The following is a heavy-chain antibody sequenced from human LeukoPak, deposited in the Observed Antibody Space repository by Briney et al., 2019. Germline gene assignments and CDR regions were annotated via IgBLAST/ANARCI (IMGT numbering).Heavy chain of an antibody. D-gene: IGHD5-12*01. V-gene: IGHV4-4*07. CDR1: GGSFSSHY. CDR2: IHTSGST. J-gene: IGHJ3*02. CDR3: ARDRTGYIGYEGDPFDI. Sequence: SETLSLTCIVSGGSFSSHYWSWIRQSARKGPEWIGRIHTSGSTNYNPSLRSRVTMSVDTSKNQFSLKLTSVTAADTGVYYCARDRTGYIGYEGDPFDIWGQGTMVTVSS.